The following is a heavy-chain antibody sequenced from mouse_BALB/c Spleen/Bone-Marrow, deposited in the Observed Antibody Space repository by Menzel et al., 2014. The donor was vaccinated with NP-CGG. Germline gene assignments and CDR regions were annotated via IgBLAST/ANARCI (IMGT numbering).Heavy chain of an antibody. Sequence: EVHLVESGGGLVQPGGSLRLSCTTSGFTFTDYYMSWVRQPPGKALEWLGFIRNKANGYTTEYSASVKGRFTISRDNSQCILYLQMNTLRAEDSATYYCARDYYGFFAYWGQGTLVTVSA. V-gene: IGHV7-3*02. CDR2: IRNKANGYTT. D-gene: IGHD1-2*01. J-gene: IGHJ3*01. CDR1: GFTFTDYY. CDR3: ARDYYGFFAY.